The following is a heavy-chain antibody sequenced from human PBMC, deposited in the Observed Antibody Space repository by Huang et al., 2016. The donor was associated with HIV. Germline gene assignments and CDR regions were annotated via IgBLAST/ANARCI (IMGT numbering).Heavy chain of an antibody. Sequence: QVQLVQSGAEVKKPGSSVKVSCKASGGSFRNHVFSWVRQGPGQGLEWMGGYIPICGKTNYAQKFQGRGTITADESTGTAYLELSSLRSEDTAVYFCARESNIVVVPHTIKFFDYWGQGTLVTVSS. CDR2: YIPICGKT. J-gene: IGHJ4*02. CDR3: ARESNIVVVPHTIKFFDY. D-gene: IGHD2-2*01. CDR1: GGSFRNHV. V-gene: IGHV1-69*01.